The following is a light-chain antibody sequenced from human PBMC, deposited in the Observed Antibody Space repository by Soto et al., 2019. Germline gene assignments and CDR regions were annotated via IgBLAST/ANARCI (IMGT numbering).Light chain of an antibody. J-gene: IGKJ4*01. Sequence: DIQMTQSPSSLSASVGDRVTITCRASENINNYLNWYQQKPGKAPQLLIYAASSLHSGVPSRFSGSGSGTDFTLTISSLQPEDFATYHCQQSYSTRLTFGGGTKVEIK. V-gene: IGKV1-39*01. CDR3: QQSYSTRLT. CDR1: ENINNY. CDR2: AAS.